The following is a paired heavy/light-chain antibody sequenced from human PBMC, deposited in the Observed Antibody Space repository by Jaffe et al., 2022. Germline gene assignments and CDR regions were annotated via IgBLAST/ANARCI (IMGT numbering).Light chain of an antibody. J-gene: IGLJ2*01. CDR3: QSADSSGTSNVV. CDR2: KDS. V-gene: IGLV3-25*03. Sequence: SYELTQPPSVSVSPGQTARITCSGDALPKQYAYWYQQKPGQAPVLVIYKDSERPSGIPERFSGSSSGTTVTLTISGVQAEDEADYYCQSADSSGTSNVVFGGGTKLTVL. CDR1: ALPKQY.
Heavy chain of an antibody. Sequence: QVQLQESGPGLVKPSETLSLTCAVSGYSISSGYYWGWIRQPPGKGLEWIGSIYHSGSTYYNPSLKSRVTISVDTSKNQFSLKLSSVTAADTAVYYCAGRSVDIVVVVAALPTYYFDYWGQGTLVTVSS. J-gene: IGHJ4*02. D-gene: IGHD2-15*01. CDR3: AGRSVDIVVVVAALPTYYFDY. V-gene: IGHV4-38-2*01. CDR1: GYSISSGYY. CDR2: IYHSGST.